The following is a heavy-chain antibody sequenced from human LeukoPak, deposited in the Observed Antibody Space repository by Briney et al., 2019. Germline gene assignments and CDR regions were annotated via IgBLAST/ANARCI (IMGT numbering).Heavy chain of an antibody. D-gene: IGHD1-26*01. Sequence: SETLSLTCIVSGGSISSYYWSWIRQPPGQGLEWIAYIHSSGYTNYNPSLQSRVTISVDTSKNQFSLKVSSVTAADTAVYYCAKRQGPNSGSYDYFDPWGQGTLVTVSS. V-gene: IGHV4-4*09. CDR3: AKRQGPNSGSYDYFDP. CDR2: IHSSGYT. J-gene: IGHJ5*02. CDR1: GGSISSYY.